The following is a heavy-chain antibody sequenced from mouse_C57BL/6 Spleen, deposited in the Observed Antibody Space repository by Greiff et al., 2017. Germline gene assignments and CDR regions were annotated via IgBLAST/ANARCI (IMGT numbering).Heavy chain of an antibody. D-gene: IGHD1-1*01. Sequence: EVQGVESGGGLVQPKGSLKLSCAASGFSFNTYAMNWVRQAPGKGLEWVARIRSKSNNYATYYADSVKDRFTISRDDSESMLYLQMNNLKTEDTAMYYCVREFYYYGSWYFDVWGTGTTVTVSS. J-gene: IGHJ1*03. CDR2: IRSKSNNYAT. CDR1: GFSFNTYA. CDR3: VREFYYYGSWYFDV. V-gene: IGHV10-1*01.